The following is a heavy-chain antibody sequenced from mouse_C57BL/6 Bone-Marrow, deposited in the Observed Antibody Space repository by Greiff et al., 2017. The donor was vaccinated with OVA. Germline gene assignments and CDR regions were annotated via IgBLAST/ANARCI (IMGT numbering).Heavy chain of an antibody. J-gene: IGHJ4*01. Sequence: EVMLVESGGGLVQPGGSLKLSCAASGFTFSDYYMYWVRQTPEKRLEWVAYISNGGGSTYYPDTVKGRFTISRDNAKNTLYLQMSRLKSEDTAMYYCAKDDYDEGAMDYWGQGTSVTVSS. CDR2: ISNGGGST. V-gene: IGHV5-12*01. CDR3: AKDDYDEGAMDY. CDR1: GFTFSDYY. D-gene: IGHD2-4*01.